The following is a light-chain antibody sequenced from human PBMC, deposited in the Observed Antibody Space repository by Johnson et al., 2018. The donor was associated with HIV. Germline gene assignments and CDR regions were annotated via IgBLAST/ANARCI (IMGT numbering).Light chain of an antibody. J-gene: IGLJ1*01. CDR3: GTWDSSLSAYV. V-gene: IGLV1-51*02. CDR1: SSNIGNNY. CDR2: ENN. Sequence: QSALTQPPSVSAAPGQKVTISCSGSSSNIGNNYVSWYQQLPRGAPKLLIYENNKRPSGIPDRFSGSKSGTSATLDITGLQSGDEADYYCGTWDSSLSAYVFGNGTKVTVL.